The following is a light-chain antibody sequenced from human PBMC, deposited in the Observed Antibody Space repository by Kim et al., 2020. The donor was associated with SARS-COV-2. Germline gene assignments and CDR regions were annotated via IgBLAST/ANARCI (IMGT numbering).Light chain of an antibody. CDR3: QQYSSYSRT. J-gene: IGKJ2*01. V-gene: IGKV1-5*01. Sequence: DIQMTQSPSTLSASVGDRVTITCRASQSISGWVAWYQQKPGKAPKLLIYDASRLQSGVPSRFSGSGSGTDFTLTISSLQPDDFATYYCQQYSSYSRTFGQGTKLEI. CDR1: QSISGW. CDR2: DAS.